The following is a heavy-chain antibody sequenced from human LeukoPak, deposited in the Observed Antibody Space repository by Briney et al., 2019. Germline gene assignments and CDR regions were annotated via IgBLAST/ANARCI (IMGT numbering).Heavy chain of an antibody. V-gene: IGHV1-18*01. J-gene: IGHJ4*02. D-gene: IGHD3-10*01. Sequence: ASVKVSCKASGYTFTSYGISWVRQAPGQGLEWMGWISAYNGNTNYAQKLQGRVTMTTDTSTSTAYMELRSLRSDDTAVYYCARTPMVRGVILTRDYWGQGTLVTVSS. CDR1: GYTFTSYG. CDR2: ISAYNGNT. CDR3: ARTPMVRGVILTRDY.